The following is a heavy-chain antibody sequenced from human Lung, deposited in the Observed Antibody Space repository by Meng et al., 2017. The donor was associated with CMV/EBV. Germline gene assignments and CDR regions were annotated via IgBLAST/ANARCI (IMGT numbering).Heavy chain of an antibody. CDR2: IPHRGSS. CDR3: LRRSGGSV. V-gene: IGHV4-4*02. J-gene: IGHJ1*01. D-gene: IGHD3-10*01. CDR1: GDSITNHNW. Sequence: QVQLPEAGPALVKASETLSLTCAVSGDSITNHNWWAWVRQPPGKGLEWIGEIPHRGSSAYNPSLKSRVSMSIDKSKNQFSLKLTSVTAADTAVYHCLRRSGGSVWGQGTLVTVSS.